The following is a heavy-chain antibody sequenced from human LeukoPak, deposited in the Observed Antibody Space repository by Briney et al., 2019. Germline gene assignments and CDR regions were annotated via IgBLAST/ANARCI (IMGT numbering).Heavy chain of an antibody. J-gene: IGHJ5*02. CDR3: ARVKSGDDILTGYYTSQYNWFDP. D-gene: IGHD3-9*01. CDR2: IIPIFGTA. CDR1: GGTFSSYA. Sequence: ASVKVSCKASGGTFSSYAISWVRPAPGQGLGWMGGIIPIFGTANYAQNFQGRVTINADESTSTAYMELSSLRSEDTAVYYCARVKSGDDILTGYYTSQYNWFDPWGQGTLVTVSS. V-gene: IGHV1-69*01.